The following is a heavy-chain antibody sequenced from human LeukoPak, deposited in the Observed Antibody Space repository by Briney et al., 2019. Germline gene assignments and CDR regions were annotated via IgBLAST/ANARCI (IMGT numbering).Heavy chain of an antibody. CDR3: ARLMRGIAAADY. Sequence: PGGSLRLSCAASGFTFSSYGMHWVRQAPGKGLEWVSVIYSGGSTYYADSVKGRFTISRDNSKNTLYLQMNSLRAADTAVYYCARLMRGIAAADYWGQGTLVTVSS. J-gene: IGHJ4*02. V-gene: IGHV3-66*01. D-gene: IGHD6-13*01. CDR2: IYSGGST. CDR1: GFTFSSYG.